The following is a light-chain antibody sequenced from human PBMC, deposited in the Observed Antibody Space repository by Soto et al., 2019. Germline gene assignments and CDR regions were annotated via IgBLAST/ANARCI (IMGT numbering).Light chain of an antibody. CDR3: QKLHTYPYT. CDR2: AAS. CDR1: QGISSF. J-gene: IGKJ2*01. Sequence: DIQLTQSPSFLSASVGDRVTITCRASQGISSFLAWYQQKPGGTPKLLIYAASTLQSGVPSRFSGSGSGTDFTLTITSLQHEDFATYYCQKLHTYPYTFGQGTKLEIK. V-gene: IGKV1-9*01.